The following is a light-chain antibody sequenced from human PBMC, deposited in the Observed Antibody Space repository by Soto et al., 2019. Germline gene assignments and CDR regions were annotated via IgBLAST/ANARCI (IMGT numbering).Light chain of an antibody. CDR2: DAS. Sequence: DIQMTQSPSSLSASVGDRVIISCQASQDISNYLNWYQQKPGKAPKLLISDASKLEAGVPSRFNGRGSGTEFTVAISSVQPEDIATYYCQQYDSLPLSFGPGTKVDIK. V-gene: IGKV1-33*01. CDR1: QDISNY. J-gene: IGKJ3*01. CDR3: QQYDSLPLS.